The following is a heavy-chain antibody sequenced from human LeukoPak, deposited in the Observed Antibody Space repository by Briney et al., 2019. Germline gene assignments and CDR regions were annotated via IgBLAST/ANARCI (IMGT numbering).Heavy chain of an antibody. J-gene: IGHJ1*01. CDR2: ISGSGDKT. V-gene: IGHV3-23*01. Sequence: GGSLRLSCIASGFTFSSYAMNWVRQVPGKGLEWVSTISGSGDKTFFADSVKGRFTISRDNSKNTLDLQMSSLRVEDTAVYYCTSWGDTTAEYFQRWGQGTLVTVSS. D-gene: IGHD2-21*02. CDR3: TSWGDTTAEYFQR. CDR1: GFTFSSYA.